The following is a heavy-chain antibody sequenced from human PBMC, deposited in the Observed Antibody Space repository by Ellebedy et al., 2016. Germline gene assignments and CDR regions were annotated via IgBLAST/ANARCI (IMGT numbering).Heavy chain of an antibody. CDR3: ARGHCGGDCYTDY. D-gene: IGHD2-21*02. J-gene: IGHJ4*02. CDR2: INHSGST. CDR1: GGSFSGYY. V-gene: IGHV4-34*01. Sequence: SETLSLXXAVYGGSFSGYYWSWIRQPPGKGLEWIGEINHSGSTNYNPSLKSRVTISVDTSKNQFSLKLSSVTAADTAVYYCARGHCGGDCYTDYWGQGTLVTVSS.